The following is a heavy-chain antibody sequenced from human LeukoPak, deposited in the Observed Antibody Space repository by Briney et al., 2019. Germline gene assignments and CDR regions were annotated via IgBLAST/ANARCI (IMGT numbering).Heavy chain of an antibody. D-gene: IGHD3-3*01. J-gene: IGHJ4*02. CDR1: GYFISSGYY. CDR2: IHHSGST. V-gene: IGHV4-38-2*02. CDR3: AKLNNYDLMIDY. Sequence: SETLSLTCTVSGYFISSGYYWGWIRQPPGKGLQWIGSIHHSGSTYYNPSLKSRVTISVDTSKNQFSLKLSSVTAADTAVYYCAKLNNYDLMIDYWGQGTLVTVSS.